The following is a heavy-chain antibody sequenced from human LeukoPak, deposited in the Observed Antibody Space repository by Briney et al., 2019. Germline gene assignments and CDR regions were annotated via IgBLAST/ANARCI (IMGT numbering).Heavy chain of an antibody. CDR1: GFTVTNSR. CDR3: GRDRAGTQDWVEFDP. CDR2: IRGSGAP. V-gene: IGHV3-66*03. J-gene: IGHJ5*02. D-gene: IGHD3-10*01. Sequence: PGPSLRLSCAVSGFTVTNSRIDWVRQHPGNGLEWVSLIRGSGAPLYADSVKGRFTSSSDDSKNTVYLQRKSLRVEDTAVYFCGRDRAGTQDWVEFDPWGQGTLVTVSS.